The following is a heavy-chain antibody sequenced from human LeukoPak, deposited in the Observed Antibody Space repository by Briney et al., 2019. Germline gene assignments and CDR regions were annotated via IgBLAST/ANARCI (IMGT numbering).Heavy chain of an antibody. CDR3: AYDSSGYYYANYFDY. J-gene: IGHJ4*02. CDR2: IRHDGSNK. Sequence: SGGSLRLSCAASGFTFSSYGMHWVRQAPGKGLEWVAFIRHDGSNKYYADSVKGRFTISRDNSKNTLYLQMNSLRAEDTAVYYCAYDSSGYYYANYFDYWGQGTLVTVSS. V-gene: IGHV3-30*02. D-gene: IGHD3-22*01. CDR1: GFTFSSYG.